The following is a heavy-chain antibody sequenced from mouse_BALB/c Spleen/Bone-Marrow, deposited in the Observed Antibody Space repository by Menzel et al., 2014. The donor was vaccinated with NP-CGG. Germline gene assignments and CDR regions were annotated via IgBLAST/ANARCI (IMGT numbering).Heavy chain of an antibody. CDR2: MYPGDGDT. CDR3: ARSDGYRDMDY. J-gene: IGHJ4*01. Sequence: VMLVESGPELVKPGASVKISCKASGYAFSSSWMNWVKQRPGQGLEWIGRMYPGDGDTKYNGKFKGKATLTADKSSSTTYMQLSSLTSVDSAVYFCARSDGYRDMDYWGQGTSVTVSS. CDR1: GYAFSSSW. D-gene: IGHD2-3*01. V-gene: IGHV1-82*01.